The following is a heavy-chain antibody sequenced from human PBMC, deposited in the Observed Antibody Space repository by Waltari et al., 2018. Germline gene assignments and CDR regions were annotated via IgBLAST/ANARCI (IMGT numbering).Heavy chain of an antibody. J-gene: IGHJ2*01. Sequence: QVQLVESGGGVVLPGGSLRLPCAASGFTFSSYGMHWVRPPPGEWLEWVAFIRYDGSNKYYADSVKGRFTISRDNSKNTLYLQMNSLRAEDTAVYYCAKDFGALRWYFDLWGRGTLVTVSS. V-gene: IGHV3-30*02. CDR1: GFTFSSYG. D-gene: IGHD2-15*01. CDR2: IRYDGSNK. CDR3: AKDFGALRWYFDL.